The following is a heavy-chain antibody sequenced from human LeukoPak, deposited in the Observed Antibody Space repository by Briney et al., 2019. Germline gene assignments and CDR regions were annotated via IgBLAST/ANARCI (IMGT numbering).Heavy chain of an antibody. CDR1: GGTFSSYA. Sequence: SVKVSCKASGGTFSSYAISWVRQAPGQGLEWMGRIIPIFGTANYAQKFQGRVTITTDESTGTAYMELSSLRSEDTAVYYCARGLVDYYGSGSLTQYYYYYYMDVWGKGTTVTVSS. J-gene: IGHJ6*03. V-gene: IGHV1-69*05. CDR2: IIPIFGTA. D-gene: IGHD3-10*01. CDR3: ARGLVDYYGSGSLTQYYYYYYMDV.